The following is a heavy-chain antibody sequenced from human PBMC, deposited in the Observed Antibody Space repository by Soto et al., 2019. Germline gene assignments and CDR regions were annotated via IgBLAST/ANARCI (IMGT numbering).Heavy chain of an antibody. CDR2: ISAYNGNT. V-gene: IGHV1-18*01. CDR1: GYTFTSYG. Sequence: ASVKVSCKASGYTFTSYGISWVRQAPGQGLEWMGWISAYNGNTNYAQKLQGRVTMTTDTSTCTAYMELRSLRSDDTAVYYCASTGEAAAGWDNWFDPWGQGTLVTVSS. D-gene: IGHD6-13*01. J-gene: IGHJ5*02. CDR3: ASTGEAAAGWDNWFDP.